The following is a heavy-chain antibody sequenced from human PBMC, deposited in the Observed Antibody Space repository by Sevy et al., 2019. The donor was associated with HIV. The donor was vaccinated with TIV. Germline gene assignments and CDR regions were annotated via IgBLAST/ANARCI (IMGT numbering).Heavy chain of an antibody. CDR3: TRDLPPSATTVAHFDY. CDR2: ISSSGSLI. V-gene: IGHV3-48*03. D-gene: IGHD4-17*01. Sequence: GGSLRLSCAASGFTFSSYEMNWVRQTAGKGLEWVSSISSSGSLIHYADSVRGRFTISRDKAKNSVYLQMNRLRAEDTGIYYCTRDLPPSATTVAHFDYWGQGTLVTVSS. J-gene: IGHJ4*02. CDR1: GFTFSSYE.